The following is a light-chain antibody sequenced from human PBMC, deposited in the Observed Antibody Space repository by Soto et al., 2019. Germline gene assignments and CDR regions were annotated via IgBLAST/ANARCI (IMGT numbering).Light chain of an antibody. J-gene: IGLJ2*01. V-gene: IGLV1-40*01. CDR1: DSNIGADYD. Sequence: QSVLTQPPSVSGAPGQRVTISCTGSDSNIGADYDVHWYQHLPGAAPKLLIYDSNKRPSGVPDRFSGSKSGTSASLAITGLQAEDEAEYYCSSYTSSSPVVFGGGTKVTVL. CDR2: DSN. CDR3: SSYTSSSPVV.